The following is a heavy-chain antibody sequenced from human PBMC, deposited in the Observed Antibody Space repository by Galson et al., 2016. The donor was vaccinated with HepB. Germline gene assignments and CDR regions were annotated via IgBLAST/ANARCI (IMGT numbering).Heavy chain of an antibody. Sequence: TLSLTCTVSGGSISSSSYYWGWIRQPPGKGLEWIGSIYYSGSTYYNPSLNSRVTISVDTSKNQFSLKLSSVTAADTAVYYCARHVGPDKMVRGAYYYMDVWGKGTTVTVSS. J-gene: IGHJ6*03. CDR2: IYYSGST. CDR3: ARHVGPDKMVRGAYYYMDV. V-gene: IGHV4-39*01. CDR1: GGSISSSSYY. D-gene: IGHD3-10*01.